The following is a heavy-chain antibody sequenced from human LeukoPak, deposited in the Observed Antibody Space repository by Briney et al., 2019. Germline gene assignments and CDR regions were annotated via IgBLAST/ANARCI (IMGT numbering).Heavy chain of an antibody. D-gene: IGHD1-26*01. Sequence: GGSLRLSCAASGFTFSSYAMSWVRQAPGRGLEWVGRIKSKSDGVTTDYAAPVKGRFTISRDDSKNTLYLQMNNLKTEDTAVYYCTTETRWELLFDYWGQGTLVTVSS. CDR1: GFTFSSYA. CDR2: IKSKSDGVTT. V-gene: IGHV3-15*01. CDR3: TTETRWELLFDY. J-gene: IGHJ4*02.